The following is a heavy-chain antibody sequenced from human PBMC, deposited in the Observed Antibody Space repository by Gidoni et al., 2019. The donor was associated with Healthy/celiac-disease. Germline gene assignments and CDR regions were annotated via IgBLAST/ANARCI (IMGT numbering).Heavy chain of an antibody. CDR1: GFSLSTSGMR. D-gene: IGHD2-21*01. Sequence: QVTLKESGPALVKPTQTLTLTCTFSGFSLSTSGMRVSWIRQPPGKALEWLARIDWDDDKFYSTSLKTRLTISKDTSKNQVVLTMTNMDPVDTATYYCARDPVIVSAFDIWGQGTMVTVSS. CDR2: IDWDDDK. CDR3: ARDPVIVSAFDI. V-gene: IGHV2-70*04. J-gene: IGHJ3*02.